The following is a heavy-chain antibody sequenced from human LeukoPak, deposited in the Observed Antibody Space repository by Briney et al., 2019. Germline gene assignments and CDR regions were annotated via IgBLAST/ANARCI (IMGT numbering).Heavy chain of an antibody. CDR3: ARTGYGDYNYGMDV. J-gene: IGHJ6*02. D-gene: IGHD3/OR15-3a*01. CDR2: IKSKTDGGTT. V-gene: IGHV3-15*01. Sequence: GGSLRLSCAASGFTFSNVWMSWVRQAPGKGLEWVGRIKSKTDGGTTDYAAPVKGRFTISRDDSKNTLYLQMNSLKTEDTAVYYCARTGYGDYNYGMDVWGQGTTVTVSS. CDR1: GFTFSNVW.